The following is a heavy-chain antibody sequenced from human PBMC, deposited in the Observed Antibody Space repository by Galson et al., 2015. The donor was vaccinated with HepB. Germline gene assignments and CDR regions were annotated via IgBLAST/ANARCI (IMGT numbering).Heavy chain of an antibody. J-gene: IGHJ4*01. Sequence: SLRLSCAASGFTFSDYYMTWVRPTPGKGLECLSYISSDSSYTKYADSLGGRFTISRDNAKKSLYLQMSSLRVEDTAVYYCARVDWQYFFDYWGHGTLSPSPQ. V-gene: IGHV3-11*05. CDR2: ISSDSSYT. D-gene: IGHD3-9*01. CDR3: ARVDWQYFFDY. CDR1: GFTFSDYY.